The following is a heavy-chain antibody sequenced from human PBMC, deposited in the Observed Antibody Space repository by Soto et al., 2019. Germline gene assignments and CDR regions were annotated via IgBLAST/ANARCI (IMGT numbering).Heavy chain of an antibody. CDR3: ARDSQGLPAASPGFYYYGMGV. D-gene: IGHD2-2*01. V-gene: IGHV3-53*01. Sequence: GGSLRLSCAASGFTVSSNYMSWVRQAPGKGLEWVSIIYPAGSTYYADSVQGRFTISRDNSKNTLYLQMNSLRAEDTAVYYCARDSQGLPAASPGFYYYGMGVWGQGTTVTVSS. CDR2: IYPAGST. J-gene: IGHJ6*02. CDR1: GFTVSSNY.